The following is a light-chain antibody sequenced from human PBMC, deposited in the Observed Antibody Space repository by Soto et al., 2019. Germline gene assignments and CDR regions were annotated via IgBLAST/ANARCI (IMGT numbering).Light chain of an antibody. Sequence: QSALTQPASVSGSPGQSITISCTGTSSDVGGYNYVSWYQQHPGKAPKLMIYDVSNRPPGVSNRFSGSKSGNTASLTISGLQAGDEADYYCSSYTSSSTLYVFGTGTKLTVL. CDR3: SSYTSSSTLYV. CDR2: DVS. J-gene: IGLJ1*01. V-gene: IGLV2-14*01. CDR1: SSDVGGYNY.